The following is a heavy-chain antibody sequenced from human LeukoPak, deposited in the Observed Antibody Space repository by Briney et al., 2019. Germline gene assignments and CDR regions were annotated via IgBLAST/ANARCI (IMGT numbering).Heavy chain of an antibody. J-gene: IGHJ4*02. V-gene: IGHV4-39*01. D-gene: IGHD1-1*01. CDR2: IYYSGST. CDR3: ARHPPNWVQAYYFDY. Sequence: PSETLSLTCTVSGGSISGSSYYWGWIRQPPGKGLEWIGSIYYSGSTYYTPSLKSRVTISVDTSKNQFSLKLSSVTAADTAVYYCARHPPNWVQAYYFDYWGQGTLVTVSS. CDR1: GGSISGSSYY.